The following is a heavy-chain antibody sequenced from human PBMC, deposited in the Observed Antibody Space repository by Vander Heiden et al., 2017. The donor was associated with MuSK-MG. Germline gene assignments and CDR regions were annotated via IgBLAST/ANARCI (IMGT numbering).Heavy chain of an antibody. CDR3: ARDLGNYYDSSGFLIGAFDI. V-gene: IGHV3-74*01. J-gene: IGHJ3*02. Sequence: EVQLVESGGGLVQPGGSLRLSCAASGFTFSSYWMHWVRQTPGKGLVWVSRINSDGSRTSYADSVKGRFTISRDNAKNTLYLQMNSLRAEDTAVYYCARDLGNYYDSSGFLIGAFDIWGQGTMVTVSS. D-gene: IGHD3-22*01. CDR2: INSDGSRT. CDR1: GFTFSSYW.